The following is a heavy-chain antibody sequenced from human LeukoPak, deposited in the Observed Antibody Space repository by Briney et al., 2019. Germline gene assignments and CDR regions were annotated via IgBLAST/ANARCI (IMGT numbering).Heavy chain of an antibody. J-gene: IGHJ4*02. CDR3: APGIAAH. CDR2: ISSSSSYM. Sequence: GSLRLSCVASGFTFSNYSINWVRQAPGKGLEWISFISSSSSYMYYADSVKGRFTISRDNAKNLLYLQMNSLRAEDTAVYYCAPGIAAHWGQGTLVTVSS. V-gene: IGHV3-21*06. D-gene: IGHD6-25*01. CDR1: GFTFSNYS.